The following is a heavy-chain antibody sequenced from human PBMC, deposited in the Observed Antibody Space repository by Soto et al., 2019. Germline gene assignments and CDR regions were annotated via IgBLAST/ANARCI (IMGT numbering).Heavy chain of an antibody. CDR3: AKERPRYRSGGSCPFDY. CDR1: GFTFSTFG. D-gene: IGHD2-15*01. V-gene: IGHV3-30*18. CDR2: ISYAGRKK. Sequence: QVQLVESGGGVVQPGRSLRLSCTASGFTFSTFGMHWVRQAPGKGLEWVAVISYAGRKKYYADSVRGRFTISTDNSNNTLYLQMDRLRPDDTSVYYCAKERPRYRSGGSCPFDYWGQGTLVTVSS. J-gene: IGHJ4*02.